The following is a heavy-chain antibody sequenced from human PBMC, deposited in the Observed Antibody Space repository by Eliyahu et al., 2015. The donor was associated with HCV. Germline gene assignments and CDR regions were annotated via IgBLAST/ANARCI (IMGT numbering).Heavy chain of an antibody. CDR2: ISHDGTVQ. CDR1: GFTFRNYG. V-gene: IGHV3-30*18. J-gene: IGHJ4*01. CDR3: AKETLEYASSSLDY. D-gene: IGHD6-6*01. Sequence: QVQLVESGGGVVQPGRSLRLSCAASGFTFRNYGMQWVRQAPGKRPEGVAVISHDGTVQYYADPVKGRFTISRDNSKNTVSLQMNSLRDEDTAVYYCAKETLEYASSSLDYWGQGNLVTVSS.